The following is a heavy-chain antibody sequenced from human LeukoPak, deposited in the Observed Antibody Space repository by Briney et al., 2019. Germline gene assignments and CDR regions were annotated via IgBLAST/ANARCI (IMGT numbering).Heavy chain of an antibody. CDR3: ARDRDYDFWSGYSRDWFDP. CDR1: GFTFSSYA. CDR2: ISYDGSNK. D-gene: IGHD3-3*01. Sequence: GRSLRLSCAASGFTFSSYAMHWVRQAPGKGLEWVAVISYDGSNKYYADSVKGRFTISRDNSKNTLYLQMNSLRAEDTAVYYCARDRDYDFWSGYSRDWFDPWGQGTLVTVSS. J-gene: IGHJ5*02. V-gene: IGHV3-30-3*01.